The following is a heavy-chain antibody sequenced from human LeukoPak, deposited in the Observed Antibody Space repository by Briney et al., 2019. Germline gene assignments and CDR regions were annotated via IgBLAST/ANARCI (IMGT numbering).Heavy chain of an antibody. V-gene: IGHV4-59*01. Sequence: SETLALTCTVSGGSIRSYYWTWIRQPPGKGLECIGYISYSGSSSYNPSLKSRVTISVDTSKNQFSPKLSAVTAADTAVYYCATYYYDSIWGFDPWGQGTLVTVSS. J-gene: IGHJ5*02. CDR3: ATYYYDSIWGFDP. D-gene: IGHD3-22*01. CDR2: ISYSGSS. CDR1: GGSIRSYY.